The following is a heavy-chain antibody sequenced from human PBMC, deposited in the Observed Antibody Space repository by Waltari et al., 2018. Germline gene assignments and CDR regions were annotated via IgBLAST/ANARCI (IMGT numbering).Heavy chain of an antibody. CDR2: IYSGGST. V-gene: IGHV3-53*02. CDR3: ARSFDWLLSPHFDY. CDR1: GFTVNSNY. Sequence: EVQLVETGGGLIQPGGSLRLSCAASGFTVNSNYMSWVRQAPGKGLEWVSVIYSGGSTYYADSVKGRFTISRDNSKNTLYLQMNSLRAEDMAVYYCARSFDWLLSPHFDYWGQGTLVTVSS. J-gene: IGHJ4*02. D-gene: IGHD3-9*01.